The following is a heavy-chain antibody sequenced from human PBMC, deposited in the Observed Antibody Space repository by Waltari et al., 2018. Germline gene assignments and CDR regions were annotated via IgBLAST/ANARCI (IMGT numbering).Heavy chain of an antibody. CDR3: ARVGGAHNGMDV. J-gene: IGHJ6*02. CDR1: GGSFLSDS. CDR2: INPVLNRA. V-gene: IGHV1-69*18. D-gene: IGHD3-10*01. Sequence: QVRMEQSGAEVKKPGSSVKVSCKVTGGSFLSDSINWVRQAPGPGLGWMGKINPVLNRANYDKRFQGRCAISADRTTTTVYMELSSLRSDDTAVYFWARVGGAHNGMDVWGQGTTVIVSS.